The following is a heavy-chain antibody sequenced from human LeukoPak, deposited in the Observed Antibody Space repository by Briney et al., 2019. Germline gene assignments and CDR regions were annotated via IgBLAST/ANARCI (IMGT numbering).Heavy chain of an antibody. CDR3: ASGYRLVGAT. D-gene: IGHD1-26*01. Sequence: GGSLRLSCAASGFTFGSYAMTWVRQTPGKGLEWVSSIGSNTYYADSVKGRFTISRDNPKNTLFLQMSSLRAEDTALYYCASGYRLVGATWGQGTVVIVSS. CDR1: GFTFGSYA. V-gene: IGHV3-23*01. CDR2: IGSNT. J-gene: IGHJ3*01.